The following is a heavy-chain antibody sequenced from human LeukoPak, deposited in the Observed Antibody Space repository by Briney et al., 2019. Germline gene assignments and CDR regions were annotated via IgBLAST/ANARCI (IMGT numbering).Heavy chain of an antibody. J-gene: IGHJ4*02. CDR2: INPNSGGT. CDR1: GYTFTGYY. Sequence: ASVKVSCKASGYTFTGYYMHWVRQAPGQGLEWMGWINPNSGGTNYAQKFQGRVTMTRDTSISTAYMELSRPRSDDTAVYYCARAVGAADCLDYWGQGTLVTVSS. CDR3: ARAVGAADCLDY. D-gene: IGHD1-26*01. V-gene: IGHV1-2*02.